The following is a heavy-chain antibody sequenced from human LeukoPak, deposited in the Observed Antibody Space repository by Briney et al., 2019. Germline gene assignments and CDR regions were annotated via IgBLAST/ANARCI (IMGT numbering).Heavy chain of an antibody. J-gene: IGHJ4*02. CDR1: GFTFSRYA. D-gene: IGHD3-9*01. V-gene: IGHV3-23*01. Sequence: GWSLTLSCAASGFTFSRYAMRWVRQAPGKGLEWVSAVSGSGGSTYYADSVKGRFTISRDNSKNTLYLQMNSLRAEDTAVYYCAKQVDDILTGYYMEYWGQGTLVTVSS. CDR2: VSGSGGST. CDR3: AKQVDDILTGYYMEY.